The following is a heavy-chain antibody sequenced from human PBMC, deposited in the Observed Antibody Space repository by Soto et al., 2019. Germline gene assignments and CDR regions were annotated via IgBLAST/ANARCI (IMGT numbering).Heavy chain of an antibody. V-gene: IGHV3-21*01. Sequence: GGSLRLSCAASGFTFSSYSMNWVRQAPGKGLEWVSSISSSSSYIYYADSVKGRFTISRDNAKNSLYLQMNSLRAEDTAVYYCARDLVRGGYYYYGMDVWGKGTTVTVSS. CDR3: ARDLVRGGYYYYGMDV. D-gene: IGHD3-10*01. CDR1: GFTFSSYS. J-gene: IGHJ6*04. CDR2: ISSSSSYI.